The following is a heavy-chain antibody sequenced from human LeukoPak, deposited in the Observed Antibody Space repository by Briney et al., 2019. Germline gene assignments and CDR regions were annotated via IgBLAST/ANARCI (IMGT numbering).Heavy chain of an antibody. CDR2: ISGSGGST. Sequence: PGGSLRLSCAASGFTFSSYAMSWVRQAPGKGLEWVSAISGSGGSTYYADSVKGRFTISRDNSKNTLYLQMNSLRAEDTAVYYCAKDPLGISGCPEYFQHWGQGTLVTVSS. CDR1: GFTFSSYA. D-gene: IGHD3-22*01. V-gene: IGHV3-23*01. CDR3: AKDPLGISGCPEYFQH. J-gene: IGHJ1*01.